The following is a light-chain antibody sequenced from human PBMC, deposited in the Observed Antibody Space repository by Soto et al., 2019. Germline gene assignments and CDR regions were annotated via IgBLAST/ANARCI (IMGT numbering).Light chain of an antibody. J-gene: IGKJ1*01. CDR1: QSISSW. Sequence: DIQMTQSPFTLSASVGDRVTITCRASQSISSWLAWYQQKPGKAPKLLIYDASSLESGVPSRFSGSGSGTEFTLTISSLQPDDFATYYCQQYNSYWTFGQGTKVEI. CDR3: QQYNSYWT. V-gene: IGKV1-5*01. CDR2: DAS.